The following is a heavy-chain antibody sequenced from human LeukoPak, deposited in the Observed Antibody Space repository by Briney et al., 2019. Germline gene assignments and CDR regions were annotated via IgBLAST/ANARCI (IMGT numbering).Heavy chain of an antibody. J-gene: IGHJ4*02. D-gene: IGHD4-17*01. CDR1: GGSFSGYY. V-gene: IGHV4-34*01. CDR2: INHSGST. Sequence: SETLSLTCAVYGGSFSGYYWSWIRQPPGKGLEWIGEINHSGSTNYNPSLKSRVTISVDTSKNQFSLKLSSVTAADTAVYYCARGSTDYGDPNFDYWGKGTLVTASS. CDR3: ARGSTDYGDPNFDY.